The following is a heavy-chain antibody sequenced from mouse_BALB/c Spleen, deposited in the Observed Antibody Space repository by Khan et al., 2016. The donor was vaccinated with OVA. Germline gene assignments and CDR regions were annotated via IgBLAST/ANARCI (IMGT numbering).Heavy chain of an antibody. CDR1: GYSINSGDG. D-gene: IGHD1-2*01. CDR3: ARTASIKY. CDR2: ISYSGST. V-gene: IGHV3-2*02. Sequence: EVQLQESGPGLVKPSQSLYLTCTVTGYSINSGDGWNWLRQLPGNKLEWTGNISYSGSTNYKPTLKSRISITRDTSKNQFYLQLNSVTTEDTATYYCARTASIKYWGQGTTLTVSS. J-gene: IGHJ2*01.